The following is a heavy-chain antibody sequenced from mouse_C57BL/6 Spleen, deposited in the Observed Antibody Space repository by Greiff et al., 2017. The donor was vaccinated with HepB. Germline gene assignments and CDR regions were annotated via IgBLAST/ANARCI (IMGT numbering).Heavy chain of an antibody. J-gene: IGHJ2*01. V-gene: IGHV5-6*02. CDR3: ATLTVY. CDR2: ISSGGSYT. D-gene: IGHD4-1*01. CDR1: GFTFSSYG. Sequence: DVKLQESGGDLVKPGGSLKLSCAASGFTFSSYGMSWVRQTPDKRLEWVATISSGGSYTYYPDSVKGRFTISRDNAKNTLYLQMSSLKSEDTAMYYCATLTVYWGQGTTLTVSS.